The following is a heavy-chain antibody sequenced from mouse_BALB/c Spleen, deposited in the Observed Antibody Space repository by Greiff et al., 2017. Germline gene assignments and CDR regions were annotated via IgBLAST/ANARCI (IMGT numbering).Heavy chain of an antibody. CDR1: GFTFSSYG. CDR3: ARQEVLFDY. Sequence: EVKLVESGGDLVKPGGSLKLSCAASGFTFSSYGMSWVRQTPDKRLEWVATISSGGSYTYYPDSVKGRFTISRDNAKNTLYLQMSSLKSEDTAMYYCARQEVLFDYWGQGTTLTVSS. CDR2: ISSGGSYT. V-gene: IGHV5-6*01. J-gene: IGHJ2*01. D-gene: IGHD2-14*01.